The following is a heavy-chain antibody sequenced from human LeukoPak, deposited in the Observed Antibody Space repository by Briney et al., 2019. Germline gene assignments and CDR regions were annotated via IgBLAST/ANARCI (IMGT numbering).Heavy chain of an antibody. Sequence: GGSLRLSCAASGFTFSSYWMSWVRQAPGKGLEWVANIKQDGSEKYYVDSVKGRFTISRDNAKNSLYLQMNGLRAEDTAVYYCAKAQDGYNYPPFDYWGQGTLVTVSS. D-gene: IGHD5-24*01. CDR2: IKQDGSEK. CDR1: GFTFSSYW. V-gene: IGHV3-7*01. J-gene: IGHJ4*02. CDR3: AKAQDGYNYPPFDY.